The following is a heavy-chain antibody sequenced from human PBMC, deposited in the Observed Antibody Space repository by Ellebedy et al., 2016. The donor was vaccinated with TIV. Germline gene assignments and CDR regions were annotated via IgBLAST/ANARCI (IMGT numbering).Heavy chain of an antibody. Sequence: GGSLRLXXAASGFTFSNAWMSWVRQAPGKGLEWVANIKQDGSEKYYVDSVKGRFTISRDNAKNSLYLQMNSLRAEDTAVYYCARDDCSGGSCYSNWFDPWGQGTLVTVSS. CDR3: ARDDCSGGSCYSNWFDP. CDR2: IKQDGSEK. CDR1: GFTFSNAW. J-gene: IGHJ5*02. D-gene: IGHD2-15*01. V-gene: IGHV3-7*01.